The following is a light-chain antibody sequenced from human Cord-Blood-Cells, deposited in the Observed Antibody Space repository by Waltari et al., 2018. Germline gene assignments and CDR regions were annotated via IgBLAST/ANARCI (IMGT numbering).Light chain of an antibody. CDR3: CSYAGSSTLV. V-gene: IGLV2-23*01. CDR2: EGS. CDR1: SSDVGCYNL. Sequence: QSALTQPPSVSGSPGHSITISCPGTSSDVGCYNLVSWYQQHPGKAPKLMIYEGSKRHSGVSNRFSGSRSGNTASLTISGRQAEDEADYYSCSYAGSSTLVFGGGTNLTVL. J-gene: IGLJ3*02.